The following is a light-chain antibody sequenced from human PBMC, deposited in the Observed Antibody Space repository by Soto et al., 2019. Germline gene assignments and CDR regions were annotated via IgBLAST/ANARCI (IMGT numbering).Light chain of an antibody. CDR1: QNISTTD. V-gene: IGKV3-20*01. J-gene: IGKJ1*01. Sequence: EIMLTQSPGTLSLSPGERGALSCRASQNISTTDLTWYQQKPGQAPRVLIYGTSTRAPGIPDRFSCSGSATDFTLTITRLEPADFAVYYCQHYGTSPKWTFGPGTKVDIK. CDR3: QHYGTSPKWT. CDR2: GTS.